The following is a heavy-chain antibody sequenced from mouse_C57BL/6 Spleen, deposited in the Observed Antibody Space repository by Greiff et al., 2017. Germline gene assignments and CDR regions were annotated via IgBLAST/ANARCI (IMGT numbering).Heavy chain of an antibody. D-gene: IGHD1-1*01. CDR2: IYPRSGNT. Sequence: VQLQQSGAELARPGASVKLSCKASGYTFTSYGISWVKQRTGQGLEWIGEIYPRSGNTYYNEKFKGKATLTADKSYSTAYMELRSLTSEDSAVYFCASRFPTTGTYFDYWGQGTTLTVSS. J-gene: IGHJ2*01. CDR3: ASRFPTTGTYFDY. CDR1: GYTFTSYG. V-gene: IGHV1-81*01.